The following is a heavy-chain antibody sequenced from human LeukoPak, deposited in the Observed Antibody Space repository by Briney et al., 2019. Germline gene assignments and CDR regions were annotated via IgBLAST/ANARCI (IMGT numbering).Heavy chain of an antibody. CDR3: ARGAYNGDNWHFDL. V-gene: IGHV3-13*01. CDR2: FGTAGDT. D-gene: IGHD2-21*02. J-gene: IGHJ2*01. CDR1: GFTLRMYD. Sequence: PGGSLRLSCVASGFTLRMYDVHWVRLPAGEGLEWVSGFGTAGDTYYPDSVRGRFTISRENGKNSFYLQMNNLRVGDTAVYYCARGAYNGDNWHFDLWGRGTLVTVSS.